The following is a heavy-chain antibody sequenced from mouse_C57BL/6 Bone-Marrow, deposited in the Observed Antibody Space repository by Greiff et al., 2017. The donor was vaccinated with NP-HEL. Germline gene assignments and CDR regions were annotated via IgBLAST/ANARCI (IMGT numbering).Heavy chain of an antibody. J-gene: IGHJ3*01. CDR2: INPDSSTI. V-gene: IGHV4-1*01. D-gene: IGHD2-3*01. CDR1: GIDFSRYW. Sequence: EVKVIESGGGLVQPGGSLKLSCAASGIDFSRYWMSWVRRAPGKGLEWIGEINPDSSTINYAPSLKDKFIISRDNAKNTLYLQMSKVRSEDTALYYCATLYDGYYTMAYWGQGTLVTVSA. CDR3: ATLYDGYYTMAY.